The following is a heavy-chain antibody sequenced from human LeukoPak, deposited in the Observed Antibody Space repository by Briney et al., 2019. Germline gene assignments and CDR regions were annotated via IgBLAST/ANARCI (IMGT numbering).Heavy chain of an antibody. CDR2: ISYIGTT. V-gene: IGHV4-59*11. CDR1: GDSFSSHY. J-gene: IGHJ3*02. D-gene: IGHD4-17*01. Sequence: PSETLSLTCAVSGDSFSSHYWTWIRQPPGRGLEWIGYISYIGTTNYNPSLKSRVTISIDTSKNQFSLKLSSVTTADTAVYYCARDLVAVTKGFDIWGLGTMVSVSS. CDR3: ARDLVAVTKGFDI.